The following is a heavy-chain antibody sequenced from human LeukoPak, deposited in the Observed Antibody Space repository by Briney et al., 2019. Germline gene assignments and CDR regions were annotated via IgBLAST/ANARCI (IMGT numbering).Heavy chain of an antibody. V-gene: IGHV3-21*01. D-gene: IGHD5-24*01. CDR3: ARDLPGYNSLFDY. CDR1: GFTFSSYS. Sequence: GGSLRLSCAASGFTFSSYSMNWVRQAPGKGLEWVSSISSSSSIYYADLVKGRFTISRDNAKNSLYLQMNSLRAEDTAVYYCARDLPGYNSLFDYWGQGTLVTVSS. CDR2: ISSSSSI. J-gene: IGHJ4*02.